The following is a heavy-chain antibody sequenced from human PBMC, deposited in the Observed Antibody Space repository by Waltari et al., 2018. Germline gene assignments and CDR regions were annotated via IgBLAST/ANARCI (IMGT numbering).Heavy chain of an antibody. CDR1: GGSISSYY. J-gene: IGHJ6*03. D-gene: IGHD6-6*01. V-gene: IGHV4-59*01. CDR3: ASSRGIAARYPAGYMDV. Sequence: QVQLQESGPGLVKPSETLSLPCNGSGGSISSYYWSWIRQPAGKGLEWNGYIHYSGRTNDNSSLKSRVTISVDSSKNQFSLKLSSVTAADTAVYYCASSRGIAARYPAGYMDVWGKGTTVTISS. CDR2: IHYSGRT.